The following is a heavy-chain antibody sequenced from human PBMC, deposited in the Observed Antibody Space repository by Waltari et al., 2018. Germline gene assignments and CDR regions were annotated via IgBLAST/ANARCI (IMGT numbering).Heavy chain of an antibody. Sequence: QVQLQQWGAGLLKPSETLSLTCAVYGGSFSGYYWSWIRQPPGKGLEWIGEINHSGRTNDNPSLRSRVTISVDTSKNQFSLKLSSVTAADTAVYYCARGPHRRRVVLDYWGQGTLVTVSS. D-gene: IGHD3-3*01. J-gene: IGHJ4*02. V-gene: IGHV4-34*01. CDR1: GGSFSGYY. CDR2: INHSGRT. CDR3: ARGPHRRRVVLDY.